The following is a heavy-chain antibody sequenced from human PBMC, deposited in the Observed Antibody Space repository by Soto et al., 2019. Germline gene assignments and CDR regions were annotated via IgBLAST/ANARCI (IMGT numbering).Heavy chain of an antibody. J-gene: IGHJ4*02. CDR3: ARAYDTSGNYIQYFDY. Sequence: SQTLSLTRALSGDSVSRNIAASDWIRQSPPRGLEWLGRTFYMYKWDGDYAGSVNRRITIIPVTSKNQHSLQLMSVVPAETAVYYCARAYDTSGNYIQYFDYWGQGTLVTVSS. D-gene: IGHD3-22*01. V-gene: IGHV6-1*01. CDR1: GDSVSRNIAA. CDR2: TFYMYKWDG.